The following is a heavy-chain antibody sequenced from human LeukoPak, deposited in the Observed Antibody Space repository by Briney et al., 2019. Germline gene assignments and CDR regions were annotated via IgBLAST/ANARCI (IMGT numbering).Heavy chain of an antibody. CDR2: IRYDGSNK. CDR1: GFTFSSYG. D-gene: IGHD3-22*01. V-gene: IGHV3-30*02. Sequence: GGSLRLSCAASGFTFSSYGMHWVRQAPGKGLEWVAFIRYDGSNKYYADSVKGRFTISRDNSKNTLYLQMNSLRAEDTAVYYCAKYPYYYDSSGYYAEDFQHWGQGTLVTVSS. J-gene: IGHJ1*01. CDR3: AKYPYYYDSSGYYAEDFQH.